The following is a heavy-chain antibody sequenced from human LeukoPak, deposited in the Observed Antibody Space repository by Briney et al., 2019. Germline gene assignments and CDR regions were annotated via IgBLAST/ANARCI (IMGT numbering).Heavy chain of an antibody. Sequence: PGGSLRLSCAASGFTFSSYAMSWVRQAPGKGLEWVSAISGSGGSTYYADSVKGRFTISRGNSQNTLYLQMNSLIAEDSALYYCAKTSRVGSYYDSRGYYSPTYPHIDYWGQGTLVTVSS. CDR1: GFTFSSYA. J-gene: IGHJ4*02. CDR2: ISGSGGST. V-gene: IGHV3-23*01. CDR3: AKTSRVGSYYDSRGYYSPTYPHIDY. D-gene: IGHD3-22*01.